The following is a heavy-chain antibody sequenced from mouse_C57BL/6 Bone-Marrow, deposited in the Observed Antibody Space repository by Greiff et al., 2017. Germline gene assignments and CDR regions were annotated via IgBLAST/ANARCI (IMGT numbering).Heavy chain of an antibody. J-gene: IGHJ3*01. D-gene: IGHD2-14*01. CDR1: GFHFNDYY. CDR2: IDPEDGDT. CDR3: TTRGIGRGFAY. Sequence: VQLQQSGAELVRPGASVKLSCTASGFHFNDYYMHWVKQRPEQGLEWIGRIDPEDGDTDYAPKFQGKATMTADTSSNTAYLQLSSLTSEDTAVYYGTTRGIGRGFAYWGQGTLVTVSA. V-gene: IGHV14-1*01.